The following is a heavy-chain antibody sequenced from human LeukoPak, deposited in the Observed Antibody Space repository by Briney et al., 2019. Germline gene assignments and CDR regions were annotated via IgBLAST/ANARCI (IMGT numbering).Heavy chain of an antibody. CDR2: IIPLFGTA. D-gene: IGHD3-10*01. Sequence: SVKVSCKASGGTFSTCAVNWVRQAPGQGLEWMGGIIPLFGTANYAQKFRGRVTITTDESTSTAYMELSSLRSEDTAIYYCARVFARGGEITGSYYYYWGQGTLVTVSS. CDR3: ARVFARGGEITGSYYYY. J-gene: IGHJ4*02. CDR1: GGTFSTCA. V-gene: IGHV1-69*05.